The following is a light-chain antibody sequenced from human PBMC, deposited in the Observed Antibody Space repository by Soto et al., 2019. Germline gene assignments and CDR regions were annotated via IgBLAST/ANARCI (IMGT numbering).Light chain of an antibody. Sequence: DIQMTQSPSSLSASVGDRITITCGAGQDISTYLAWYQQKPGKVPKLLIYSASTLQSGVPARFSGSGSGTDFTLTISSLQPEDVATYFCQKYNRTLTFGQGTRREIK. V-gene: IGKV1-27*01. J-gene: IGKJ5*01. CDR1: QDISTY. CDR3: QKYNRTLT. CDR2: SAS.